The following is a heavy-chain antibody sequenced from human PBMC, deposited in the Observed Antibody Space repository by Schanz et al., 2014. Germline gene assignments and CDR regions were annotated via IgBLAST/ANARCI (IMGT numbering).Heavy chain of an antibody. CDR1: GVSMGDFY. J-gene: IGHJ4*02. D-gene: IGHD1-26*01. Sequence: QVQVLQAGPGVVKPSETLSLTCTFSGVSMGDFYWSWIRQPAGKGLEWIGRYSPGGATNYNPSLKSRVAMSLDTSKNQFSLKLSSVTAADTAVYYCARYTGAYFDYWGQGTLVTVSS. V-gene: IGHV4-4*07. CDR2: YSPGGAT. CDR3: ARYTGAYFDY.